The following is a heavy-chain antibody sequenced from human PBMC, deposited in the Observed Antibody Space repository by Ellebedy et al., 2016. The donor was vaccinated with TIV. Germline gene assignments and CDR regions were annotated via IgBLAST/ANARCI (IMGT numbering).Heavy chain of an antibody. V-gene: IGHV4-39*01. Sequence: SETLSLXCTVSGGSISRTTYYWGWIRQPPGKGLEWLGTIYYTGTTYYNPSLNSRVTISIDTSKNQFSLKLNSVTAADTAVYYCAADYDIVAGYYRGDAFDVWGQGTMVTVSS. D-gene: IGHD3-9*01. J-gene: IGHJ3*01. CDR3: AADYDIVAGYYRGDAFDV. CDR2: IYYTGTT. CDR1: GGSISRTTYY.